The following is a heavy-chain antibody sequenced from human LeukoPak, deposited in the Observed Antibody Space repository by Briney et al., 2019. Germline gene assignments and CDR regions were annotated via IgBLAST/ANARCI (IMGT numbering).Heavy chain of an antibody. V-gene: IGHV3-23*01. CDR1: GFTFNRNA. D-gene: IGHD6-19*01. J-gene: IGHJ4*02. CDR2: IGGSGDKT. Sequence: PGGSLRLSCAASGFTFNRNAISWVRQAPGKGLEWVSTIGGSGDKTFYEDSVKGRFTISRDNSKNMVHLQMNSLTGEDTALYYCVRRGDASSGWGDHDFWGQGALVTVSS. CDR3: VRRGDASSGWGDHDF.